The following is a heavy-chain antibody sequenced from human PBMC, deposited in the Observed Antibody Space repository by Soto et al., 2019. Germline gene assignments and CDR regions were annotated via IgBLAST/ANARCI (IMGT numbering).Heavy chain of an antibody. Sequence: ASVKVSCKASGYTFTSYDINWVRQATGQGLEWMGWMNPNSGNTGYAQKFQGRVTMTRNTSISTAYIELSSLRSEDTAVYYCAILVVPAANDAFDIWGQGTMVTVSS. J-gene: IGHJ3*02. CDR2: MNPNSGNT. CDR1: GYTFTSYD. V-gene: IGHV1-8*02. CDR3: AILVVPAANDAFDI. D-gene: IGHD2-2*01.